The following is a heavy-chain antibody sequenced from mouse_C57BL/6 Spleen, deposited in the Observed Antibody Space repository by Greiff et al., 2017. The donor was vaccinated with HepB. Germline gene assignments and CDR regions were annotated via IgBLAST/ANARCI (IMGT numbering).Heavy chain of an antibody. CDR2: ISNGGGST. CDR1: GFTFSDYY. V-gene: IGHV5-12*01. CDR3: ARPSNWDRWYFDV. D-gene: IGHD4-1*01. J-gene: IGHJ1*03. Sequence: EVKLVESGGGLVQPGGSLKLSCAASGFTFSDYYMYWVRQTPEKRLEWVAYISNGGGSTYYPDTVKGRFTISRDNAKNTLYLQMSRLKSEDTAMYYCARPSNWDRWYFDVWGTGTTVTVSS.